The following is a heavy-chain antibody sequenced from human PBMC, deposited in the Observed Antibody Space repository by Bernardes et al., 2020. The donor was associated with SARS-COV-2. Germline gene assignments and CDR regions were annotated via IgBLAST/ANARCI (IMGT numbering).Heavy chain of an antibody. J-gene: IGHJ4*02. CDR2: IYWDGER. D-gene: IGHD3-9*01. CDR3: THTYFVVLADYYNVGGFDY. Sequence: SGHTLPKPTHTLTLTCPFSVFSLSSSGVAVGWVRQPPGKALEWLALIYWDGERHYSPSLKSRLTITKDTSKNQVVLTVTNMDPVDTATYFCTHTYFVVLADYYNVGGFDYWGQGTLVTVSS. CDR1: VFSLSSSGVA. V-gene: IGHV2-5*02.